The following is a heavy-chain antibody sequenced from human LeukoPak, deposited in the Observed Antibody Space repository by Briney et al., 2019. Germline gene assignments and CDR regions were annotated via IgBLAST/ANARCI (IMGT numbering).Heavy chain of an antibody. Sequence: ASVKVSCKASGYTFTGYYMHWVRQAPGQGLEWMGWINPNSGGTNYAQKFQGRVTMTRDTSISTAYMELSSLRSEDTAVYYCARGPTRLGYCSGGSCQNWFDPWGQGTLVTVSS. CDR3: ARGPTRLGYCSGGSCQNWFDP. CDR2: INPNSGGT. V-gene: IGHV1-2*02. CDR1: GYTFTGYY. J-gene: IGHJ5*02. D-gene: IGHD2-15*01.